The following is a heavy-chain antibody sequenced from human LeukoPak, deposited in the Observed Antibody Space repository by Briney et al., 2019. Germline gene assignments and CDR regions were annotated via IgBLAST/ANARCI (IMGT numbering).Heavy chain of an antibody. D-gene: IGHD3-10*01. J-gene: IGHJ4*02. CDR1: GFTFISYA. CDR3: AKSGDYYGSGSYYWGFDY. V-gene: IGHV3-23*01. Sequence: PGGSLRLSCAASGFTFISYAMSWVRQAPGKGLEWVSVISGSGGSTYYADSVKGRFTISRDNSKNTLYLQMNSLRAEDTAVYYCAKSGDYYGSGSYYWGFDYWGQGTLVTVSS. CDR2: ISGSGGST.